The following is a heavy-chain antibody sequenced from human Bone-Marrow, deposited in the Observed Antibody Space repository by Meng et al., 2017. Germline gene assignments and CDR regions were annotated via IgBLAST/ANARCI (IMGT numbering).Heavy chain of an antibody. Sequence: GESLKISCAASGFTFSSYWMSWVRQAPGKGLEWVAVISHDAKYKYYTDSVKGRFTISRDNSKNTLYLQMNSLRIEDTAVFYCARESTGRLDYWGQGTLVTVSS. J-gene: IGHJ4*02. CDR1: GFTFSSYW. CDR3: ARESTGRLDY. D-gene: IGHD4-17*01. V-gene: IGHV3-30*10. CDR2: ISHDAKYK.